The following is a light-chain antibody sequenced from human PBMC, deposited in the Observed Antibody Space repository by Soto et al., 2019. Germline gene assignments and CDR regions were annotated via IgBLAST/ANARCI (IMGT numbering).Light chain of an antibody. CDR1: QSVSSN. J-gene: IGKJ5*01. CDR3: QQRSNWPL. Sequence: EIMMTQSPATLSVSPGERATFPCRASQSVSSNLAWYQQKFGQAPRLLIYDASNRATGIPARFSGSGSATDFTLTISSLEPEDFAVYYCQQRSNWPLFGQGTRLEIK. CDR2: DAS. V-gene: IGKV3-11*01.